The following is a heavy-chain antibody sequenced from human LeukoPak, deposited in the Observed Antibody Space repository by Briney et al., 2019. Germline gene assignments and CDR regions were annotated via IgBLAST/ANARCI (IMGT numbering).Heavy chain of an antibody. CDR2: INPNSGGT. J-gene: IGHJ4*02. CDR1: GYTFTGYY. D-gene: IGHD3/OR15-3a*01. CDR3: ARDREGLAYFDF. V-gene: IGHV1-2*02. Sequence: ASVKVSCKASGYTFTGYYMHWVRQAPGQGLEWMGWINPNSGGTNYAQKFQGRVTMIGDTSIATAYMDLSRLISDDTAVYYCARDREGLAYFDFWGQGTLVTVSS.